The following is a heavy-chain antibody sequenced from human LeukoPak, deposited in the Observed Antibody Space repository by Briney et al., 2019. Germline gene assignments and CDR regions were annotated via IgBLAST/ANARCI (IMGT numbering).Heavy chain of an antibody. V-gene: IGHV4-34*01. D-gene: IGHD5-24*01. Sequence: SETLSLTCAVYGGSFSGYYWSWIRQPPGKGLEWIGEINHSGSTNYNPSLKSRVTISVDTSKNQFSLKLSSVTATDTAVYYCAREMVVPYGVDVWGQGTTVTVSS. CDR2: INHSGST. CDR1: GGSFSGYY. CDR3: AREMVVPYGVDV. J-gene: IGHJ6*02.